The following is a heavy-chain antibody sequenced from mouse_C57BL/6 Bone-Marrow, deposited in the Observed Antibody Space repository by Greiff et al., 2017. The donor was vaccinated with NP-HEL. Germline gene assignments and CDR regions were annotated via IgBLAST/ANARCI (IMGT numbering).Heavy chain of an antibody. CDR2: INPSTGGT. CDR3: ARAYYDYNDAKDY. D-gene: IGHD2-4*01. V-gene: IGHV1-42*01. J-gene: IGHJ4*01. CDR1: GYSFTGYY. Sequence: VQLQQSGPELVKPGASVKISCKASGYSFTGYYMNWVKQSPEKSLEWIGEINPSTGGTTYNQKFKAKATLTVDKSSSAAYMQLKSLTSEDSAVYYCARAYYDYNDAKDYWGKGTSVTVSS.